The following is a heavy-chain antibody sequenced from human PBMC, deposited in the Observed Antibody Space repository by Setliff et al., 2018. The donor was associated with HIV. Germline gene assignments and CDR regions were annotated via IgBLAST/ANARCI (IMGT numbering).Heavy chain of an antibody. V-gene: IGHV4-39*01. CDR1: GGSASNSRYY. CDR3: ASRVYYYDSNKVLREEGFDP. D-gene: IGHD3-22*01. Sequence: PSETLSLTCTVSGGSASNSRYYWAWIRQPQGKGLEYIGSIHYNERTYYSPSLKGRVTISVDTSKNQFSLNLTSVTAADTAVYFCASRVYYYDSNKVLREEGFDPWGQGTLVTVSS. CDR2: IHYNERT. J-gene: IGHJ5*02.